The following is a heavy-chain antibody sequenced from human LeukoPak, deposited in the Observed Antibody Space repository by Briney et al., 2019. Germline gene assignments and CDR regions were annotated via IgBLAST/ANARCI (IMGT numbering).Heavy chain of an antibody. V-gene: IGHV3-30-3*01. Sequence: GGSLRLSCAASGFTFTSYAMHWVRQAPGKGLEWVAVIALDAYREYHADSVKGRFTISRDNSKNTLYLQMNSLRAEDTAVYYCARDFSGASRIDYWGQGTLVTVSS. CDR1: GFTFTSYA. D-gene: IGHD4/OR15-4a*01. J-gene: IGHJ4*02. CDR3: ARDFSGASRIDY. CDR2: IALDAYRE.